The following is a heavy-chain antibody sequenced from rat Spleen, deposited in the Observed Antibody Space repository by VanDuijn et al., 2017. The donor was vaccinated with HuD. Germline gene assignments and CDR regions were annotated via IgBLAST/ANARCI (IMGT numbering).Heavy chain of an antibody. Sequence: EVQLVETGGGLVQPGRSLKLSCVASGFTFSSYWMYWIRQAPGKGLEWVSSINTDGGSTYYPDSVKGRFTISRDNAENTVYLQMNSLRSEDTATYYCSTAGSGLDYYYAGGFDYWGQGVMVTVSS. D-gene: IGHD1-6*01. CDR3: STAGSGLDYYYAGGFDY. V-gene: IGHV5-58*01. CDR2: INTDGGST. J-gene: IGHJ2*01. CDR1: GFTFSSYW.